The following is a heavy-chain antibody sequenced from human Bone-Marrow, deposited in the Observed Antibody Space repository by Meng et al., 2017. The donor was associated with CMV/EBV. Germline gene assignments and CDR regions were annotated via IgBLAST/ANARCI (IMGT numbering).Heavy chain of an antibody. CDR1: GFTFSSYE. CDR3: AREGDIVVVPAPPYYYGMDF. CDR2: ISSSGSTI. Sequence: GESLKISCAASGFTFSSYEMNWVRQAPGKGLEWVSYISSSGSTIYYADSVKGRFTISRDNAKNSLYLQMNSLRAEDTAVYYCAREGDIVVVPAPPYYYGMDFWGQGTTVTGSS. D-gene: IGHD2-2*01. J-gene: IGHJ6*01. V-gene: IGHV3-48*03.